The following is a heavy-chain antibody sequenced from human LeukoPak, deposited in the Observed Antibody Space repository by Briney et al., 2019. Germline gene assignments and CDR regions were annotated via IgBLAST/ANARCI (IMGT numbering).Heavy chain of an antibody. CDR2: IYYSGST. J-gene: IGHJ4*02. CDR3: ARASYSYDISGWVPFDY. V-gene: IGHV4-39*07. Sequence: SENLSLTCTVSGGSISSSSYYWGWIRQPPGKGLEWIGSIYYSGSTYYNPSLKSRVTISVDTSKNQFSLKLSSVTAADTAVYYCARASYSYDISGWVPFDYWGQGTLVTVSS. D-gene: IGHD3-22*01. CDR1: GGSISSSSYY.